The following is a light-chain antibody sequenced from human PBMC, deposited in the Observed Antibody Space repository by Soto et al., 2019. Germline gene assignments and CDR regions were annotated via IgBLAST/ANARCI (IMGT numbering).Light chain of an antibody. CDR2: DND. CDR1: SSNIGNNY. Sequence: QSVLTQPPSVSAAPGQTVTISCSGSSSNIGNNYVFWYQQLPGTAPQLLIYDNDKRPSGIPDRFSGSKSGTSATLGITGLQTGDEADYYCATWDRSLSVGVFGGGTQLTVL. V-gene: IGLV1-51*01. J-gene: IGLJ2*01. CDR3: ATWDRSLSVGV.